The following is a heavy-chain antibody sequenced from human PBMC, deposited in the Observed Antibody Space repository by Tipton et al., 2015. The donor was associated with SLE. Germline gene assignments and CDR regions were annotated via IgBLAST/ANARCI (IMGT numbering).Heavy chain of an antibody. D-gene: IGHD3-16*01. CDR1: GFSFSSNA. J-gene: IGHJ4*02. CDR2: ISWNSGSI. Sequence: SLRLSCAASGFSFSSNAMGWVRQAPGKGLEWVSGISWNSGSIDYADSVKGRFTISRDNAKNSLYLQMNSLRAEDTALYYCAKDGGYFDYWGQGTLVTVSS. V-gene: IGHV3-9*01. CDR3: AKDGGYFDY.